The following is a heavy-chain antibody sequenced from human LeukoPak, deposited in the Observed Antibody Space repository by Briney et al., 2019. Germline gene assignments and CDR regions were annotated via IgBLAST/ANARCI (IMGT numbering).Heavy chain of an antibody. CDR2: ISSSGSTI. Sequence: PGGSLRLSCAASGFTFRSYEMNWVRQAPGKGLEWVSYISSSGSTIYCADSVRGRFTISRDNAKNSVHLQMNSLRAEDTAVYYCAGVHITMIRGINSFDYWGQGTLVTVSS. D-gene: IGHD3-10*01. V-gene: IGHV3-48*03. CDR3: AGVHITMIRGINSFDY. CDR1: GFTFRSYE. J-gene: IGHJ4*02.